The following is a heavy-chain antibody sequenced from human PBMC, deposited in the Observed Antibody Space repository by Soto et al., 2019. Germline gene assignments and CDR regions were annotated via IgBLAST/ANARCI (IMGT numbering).Heavy chain of an antibody. CDR2: INAGKGDI. CDR3: ARGAIEFDY. Sequence: QVQLVQSGAEVKKPGASVKVSCKASGYTFINYAVHWVRQAPGQRLEWMGWINAGKGDIKFSQKFQGRVTFIRDASANTVYMELSSLRSEDTAVYYCARGAIEFDYSGQGTPVTVSS. V-gene: IGHV1-3*01. CDR1: GYTFINYA. D-gene: IGHD2-21*01. J-gene: IGHJ4*02.